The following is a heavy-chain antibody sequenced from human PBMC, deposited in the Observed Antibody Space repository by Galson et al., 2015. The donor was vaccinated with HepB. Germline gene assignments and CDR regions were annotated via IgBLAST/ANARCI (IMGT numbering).Heavy chain of an antibody. CDR1: GGALGNYY. CDR2: IYYSGST. V-gene: IGHV4-59*01. D-gene: IGHD4-17*01. Sequence: ETLSLTCTVSGGALGNYYWSWIRQPPGKALERIGYIYYSGSTNSNPSLKSRVTISVDTSKNQFSLKLSSVTAADTAVYYCARGPRASYGDYSNWFDPWGQGTLVTVSS. CDR3: ARGPRASYGDYSNWFDP. J-gene: IGHJ5*02.